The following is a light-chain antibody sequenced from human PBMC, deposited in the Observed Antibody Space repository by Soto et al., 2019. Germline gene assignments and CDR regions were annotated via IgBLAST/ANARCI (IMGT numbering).Light chain of an antibody. CDR1: SGDVGGYNY. V-gene: IGLV2-8*01. J-gene: IGLJ3*02. Sequence: QSALTQPPSAAGSPGQSVTISCTGTSGDVGGYNYVSWFQQHPGKAPKLMIYEVTKRPSGVPDRFSGSKSGNTASLTVPGLQAEDEADYYCSSYAGSNNLLFGGGTNLTVL. CDR3: SSYAGSNNLL. CDR2: EVT.